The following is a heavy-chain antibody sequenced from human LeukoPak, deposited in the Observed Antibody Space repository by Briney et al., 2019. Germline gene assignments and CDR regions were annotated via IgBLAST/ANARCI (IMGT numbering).Heavy chain of an antibody. CDR3: ARRDSLKYSDGTFDY. V-gene: IGHV1-8*01. CDR2: MNPNSGNT. CDR1: GYTFTSYD. Sequence: ASVKVSCKASGYTFTSYDINWVRQGTGQGLEWMGWMNPNSGNTGYAQKFQGRVTMTRNTSISTAYMELSSLRSEDTAVYYCARRDSLKYSDGTFDYWGQGTLVTVSS. D-gene: IGHD1-26*01. J-gene: IGHJ4*02.